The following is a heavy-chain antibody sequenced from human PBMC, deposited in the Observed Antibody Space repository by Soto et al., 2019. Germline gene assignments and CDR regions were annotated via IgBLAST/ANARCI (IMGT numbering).Heavy chain of an antibody. V-gene: IGHV3-53*01. CDR3: ARGLGTYCTSFSCSNYYFGMGV. Sequence: GGSLRLSCAASVFTFSSYSMNWVRQSPGRGLEWVSVTYNGGTTFYADSVRGRFTISRDSSRNTVDLQMNNLRVEDTAVYYCARGLGTYCTSFSCSNYYFGMGVWGQGTTVTVSS. CDR1: VFTFSSYS. D-gene: IGHD2-8*01. J-gene: IGHJ6*02. CDR2: TYNGGTT.